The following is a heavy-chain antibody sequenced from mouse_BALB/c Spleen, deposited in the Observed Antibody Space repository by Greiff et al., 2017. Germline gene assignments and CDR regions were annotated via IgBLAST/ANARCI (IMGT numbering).Heavy chain of an antibody. CDR1: GYTFTSYT. J-gene: IGHJ3*01. CDR3: ARSGIYYYGSSDDSWFAY. CDR2: INPSSGYT. D-gene: IGHD1-1*01. V-gene: IGHV1-4*01. Sequence: QVHVKQSGAELARPGASVKMSCKASGYTFTSYTMHWVKQRPGQGLEWIGYINPSSGYTNYNQKFKDKATLTADKSSSTAYMQLSSLTSEDSAVYYCARSGIYYYGSSDDSWFAYWGQGTLVTVSA.